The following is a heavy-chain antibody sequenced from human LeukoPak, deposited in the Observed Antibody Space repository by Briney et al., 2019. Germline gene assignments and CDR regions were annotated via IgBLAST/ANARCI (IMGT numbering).Heavy chain of an antibody. V-gene: IGHV4-38-2*02. J-gene: IGHJ3*02. CDR2: ISHSGST. Sequence: PETLSLTWTVSGYSTSSEYYWGWIRQPPGKGLEWVGSISHSGSTYYNPSLKSRVSTSLDTSKNQFALKVRSVTAADTAVYYCARESPRSYGLTGFAFDIWGQGTMVTVSS. CDR3: ARESPRSYGLTGFAFDI. CDR1: GYSTSSEYY. D-gene: IGHD3-16*01.